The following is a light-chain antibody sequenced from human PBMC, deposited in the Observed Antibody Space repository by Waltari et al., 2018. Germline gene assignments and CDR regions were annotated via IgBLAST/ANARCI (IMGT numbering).Light chain of an antibody. J-gene: IGKJ4*01. CDR2: DAS. CDR1: QSVNDY. V-gene: IGKV3-11*01. CDR3: QQRSNWTLT. Sequence: EVVLTQSPATLSLSPGERATLSRRSSQSVNDYLAWYQQKPGQAPRLLMYDASNRATGIPARFSGSGSGTDFTLTISSLESEDFAVYYCQQRSNWTLTFGGGTKVEIK.